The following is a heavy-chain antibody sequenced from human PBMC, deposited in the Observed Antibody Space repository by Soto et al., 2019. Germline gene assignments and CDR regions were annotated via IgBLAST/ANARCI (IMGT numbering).Heavy chain of an antibody. Sequence: PGEFLRLSCAGSGFTFDTYWMNWVGQAPGKGAEWLSGINSDGTISSYADSVKGRFTSSRDNARNTLCLQLNSLRADDNAVYYCARLSGDHSAFFSYGMDARGQRTTVTVSS. J-gene: IGHJ6*02. CDR3: ARLSGDHSAFFSYGMDA. CDR1: GFTFDTYW. D-gene: IGHD2-21*01. CDR2: INSDGTIS. V-gene: IGHV3-74*01.